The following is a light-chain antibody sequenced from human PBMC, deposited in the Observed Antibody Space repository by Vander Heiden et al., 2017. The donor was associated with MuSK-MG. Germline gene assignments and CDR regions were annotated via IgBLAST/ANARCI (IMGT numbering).Light chain of an antibody. V-gene: IGKV3-20*01. CDR1: QSVSRS. CDR3: QQYGSSPLFT. CDR2: GAS. Sequence: EVVLTQSPGTLSLSPGERATLSCRASQSVSRSLAWYQQRPGQAPRLLIYGASTRATGIPDRFSGSGSGTDFTLTISRLEPEDFAVYFCQQYGSSPLFTFGPGTKVXMK. J-gene: IGKJ3*01.